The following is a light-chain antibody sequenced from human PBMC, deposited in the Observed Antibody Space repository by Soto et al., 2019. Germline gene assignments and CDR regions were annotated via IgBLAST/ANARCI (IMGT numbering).Light chain of an antibody. V-gene: IGKV1-5*01. CDR1: QSISDW. CDR2: DAS. CDR3: LQYSSHSWT. Sequence: DIQMTQSPSTLSASVGDRVTITCRASQSISDWVAWYQQKPGKAPNLLIFDASTLTSGIPSRFSGSGSGTEFTLTISSLQPDDFATYYCLQYSSHSWTFGQGTKVEIK. J-gene: IGKJ1*01.